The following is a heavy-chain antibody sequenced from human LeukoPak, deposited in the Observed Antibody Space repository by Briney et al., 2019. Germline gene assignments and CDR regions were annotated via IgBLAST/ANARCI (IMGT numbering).Heavy chain of an antibody. CDR2: IYYSGST. CDR1: GGSISSSRYY. V-gene: IGHV4-39*01. CDR3: ARLTITMVRGVMSPRFFDY. J-gene: IGHJ4*02. Sequence: PSDTLSLTCTVSGGSISSSRYYWGWIRQPPGKGLEWHGRIYYSGSTYYNPSLKSRVTISVDTSKNQFSLKLSSVTAADTAVYYCARLTITMVRGVMSPRFFDYWGQGTLVTVSS. D-gene: IGHD3-10*01.